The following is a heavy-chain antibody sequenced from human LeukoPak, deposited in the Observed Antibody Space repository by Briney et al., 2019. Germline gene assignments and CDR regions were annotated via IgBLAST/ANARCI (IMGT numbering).Heavy chain of an antibody. V-gene: IGHV4-61*02. CDR2: IYTSGST. CDR3: ARNGDFWSGYYTLYFDY. CDR1: GGSISSGSYY. Sequence: SETLSLTCTVSGGSISSGSYYWSWIRQPAGKGLEWIGRIYTSGSTNYNPSLKSRVTISVDTSKNQFSLKLSSVTAADTAVYYCARNGDFWSGYYTLYFDYWGQGTLVTVSS. D-gene: IGHD3-3*01. J-gene: IGHJ4*02.